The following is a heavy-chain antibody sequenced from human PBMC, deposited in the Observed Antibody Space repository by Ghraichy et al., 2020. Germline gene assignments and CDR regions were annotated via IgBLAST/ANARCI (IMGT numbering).Heavy chain of an antibody. V-gene: IGHV4-31*02. CDR1: GGSISSKGDY. CDR3: ARAKSPPHCGGGSCFTNRSDP. D-gene: IGHD2-15*01. Sequence: SQTLSLTCSVSGGSISSKGDYWSWIRQAPGKGLEWIGYIYYSGSAYYNPSLKSRVTISIDTPNNQFSLKLTSVTAADTAVYYCARAKSPPHCGGGSCFTNRSDPWSHGILVTVSP. CDR2: IYYSGSA. J-gene: IGHJ5*02.